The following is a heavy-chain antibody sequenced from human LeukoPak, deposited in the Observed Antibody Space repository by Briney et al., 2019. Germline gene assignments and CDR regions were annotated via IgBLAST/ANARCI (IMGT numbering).Heavy chain of an antibody. D-gene: IGHD1-26*01. J-gene: IGHJ6*02. CDR1: GGSFSGYY. V-gene: IGHV4-34*01. Sequence: SETLSLTCAVYGGSFSGYYWSWIRQPPGKGLEWIGEINHSGSTNYNPSLKSRVTISVDTSKNQFSLKLSSVTAADTAVYYCARVYSGSYYDYGMDVWGQGTTVTVSS. CDR3: ARVYSGSYYDYGMDV. CDR2: INHSGST.